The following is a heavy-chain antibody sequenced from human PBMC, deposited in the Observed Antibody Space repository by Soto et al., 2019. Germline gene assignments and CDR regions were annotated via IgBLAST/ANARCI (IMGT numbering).Heavy chain of an antibody. Sequence: ASVKVSCKASGYTFTSYGISWVRQAPGQGLEWMGWISAYNGNTNYAQKLQGRVTMTRDTSTSTAYMELSSLRSEDTAVYYCGRWSTTVVTLDYWGQGTLVTVSS. V-gene: IGHV1-18*01. D-gene: IGHD2-21*02. J-gene: IGHJ4*02. CDR2: ISAYNGNT. CDR3: GRWSTTVVTLDY. CDR1: GYTFTSYG.